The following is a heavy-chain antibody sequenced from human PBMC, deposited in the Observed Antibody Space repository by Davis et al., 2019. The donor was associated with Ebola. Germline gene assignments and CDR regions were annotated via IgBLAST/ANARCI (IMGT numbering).Heavy chain of an antibody. J-gene: IGHJ4*02. CDR2: IYYSGST. CDR3: AAFALQVVTPLDY. Sequence: PSETLSLTCTVSGGSISSGGYYWGWIRQPPGKGLEWIGGIYYSGSTYYNPSLKSRVTISVDTSKNQFSLKRSSVTAADTAVYYCAAFALQVVTPLDYWGQGTLVTVSS. D-gene: IGHD4-23*01. V-gene: IGHV4-39*01. CDR1: GGSISSGGYY.